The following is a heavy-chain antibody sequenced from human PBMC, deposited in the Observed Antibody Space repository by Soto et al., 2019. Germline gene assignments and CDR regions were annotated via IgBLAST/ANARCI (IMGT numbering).Heavy chain of an antibody. J-gene: IGHJ6*03. Sequence: AGGSLRLSCAGSGFTFSSYGMHWVRQAPGKGLEWVAVIWYDGSNNYYADSVKGRFTISRDNSKNTLYLQMNSLRAEDTAVYYCARDGGDIVVVPAAIKRPYYYYYMDVWGKGTTVTVSS. CDR1: GFTFSSYG. D-gene: IGHD2-2*01. CDR2: IWYDGSNN. CDR3: ARDGGDIVVVPAAIKRPYYYYYMDV. V-gene: IGHV3-33*01.